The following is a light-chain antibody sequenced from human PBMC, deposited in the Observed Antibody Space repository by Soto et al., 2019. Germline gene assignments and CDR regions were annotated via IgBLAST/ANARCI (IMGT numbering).Light chain of an antibody. J-gene: IGKJ1*01. CDR1: QSVSSNY. CDR3: QQFRSSPPSWT. CDR2: GAA. V-gene: IGKV3-20*01. Sequence: ETVLTQSPGTLSLSPGERATLSCRASQSVSSNYLAWYQQKPRQAARLLIYGAATRATGVTDRCSGSGSGTDVTHTSSRLEHEDFAVYYCQQFRSSPPSWTFGQGTKVEIK.